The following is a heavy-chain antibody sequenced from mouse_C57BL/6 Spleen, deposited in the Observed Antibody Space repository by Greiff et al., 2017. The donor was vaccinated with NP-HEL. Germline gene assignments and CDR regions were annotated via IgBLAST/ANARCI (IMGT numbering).Heavy chain of an antibody. Sequence: QVQLQQPGAELVRPGSSVKLSCKASGYTFTSYWMDWVKQRPGQGLEWIGNIYPSDSETHYNQKFKDKATLTVDKSSSTAYMQLSSLTSEDSAVYYCARLDGYYFDYWGQGTTLTVSS. CDR3: ARLDGYYFDY. CDR1: GYTFTSYW. V-gene: IGHV1-61*01. J-gene: IGHJ2*01. CDR2: IYPSDSET. D-gene: IGHD2-3*01.